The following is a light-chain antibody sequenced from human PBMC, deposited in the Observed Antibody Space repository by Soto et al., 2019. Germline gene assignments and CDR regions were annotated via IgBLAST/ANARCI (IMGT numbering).Light chain of an antibody. CDR1: QTVTSN. CDR2: GAS. CDR3: HQYNTWPRT. V-gene: IGKV3-15*01. Sequence: EIVMTQSPVTLSVSPGERATLSCRASQTVTSNLAWYQQKPGQAPRLVIHGASTRATDFPARFSGRGSGTEFTLTISSLQSEDIAVYYCHQYNTWPRTFGQGTKVEIK. J-gene: IGKJ1*01.